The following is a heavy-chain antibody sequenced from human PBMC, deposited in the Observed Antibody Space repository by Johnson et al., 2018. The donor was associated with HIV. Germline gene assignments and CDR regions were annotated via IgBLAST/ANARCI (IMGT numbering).Heavy chain of an antibody. J-gene: IGHJ3*02. V-gene: IGHV3-30*04. CDR1: GFTFSSYA. CDR2: LSYDGSNK. CDR3: ARDHLGLSAAFIWGAFDI. Sequence: QVQLVESGGGVVQPGRSLRLSCAASGFTFSSYAMHWVRQAPGKGLEWVAVLSYDGSNKYYTDSVKGRFTISRDTSKNTLYLQMNSLSAEDTAVYYCARDHLGLSAAFIWGAFDIWGQGTMVTVSS. D-gene: IGHD3-16*01.